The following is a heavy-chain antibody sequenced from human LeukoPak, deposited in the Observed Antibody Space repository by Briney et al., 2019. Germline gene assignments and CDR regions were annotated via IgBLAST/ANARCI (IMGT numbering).Heavy chain of an antibody. CDR3: AREFDYYDSSGYYYDWFDP. CDR2: INHSGST. J-gene: IGHJ5*02. V-gene: IGHV4-34*01. CDR1: GGSFSGYY. D-gene: IGHD3-22*01. Sequence: QPSETLSLTCAVYGGSFSGYYWSWIRQPPGKGLEWIGEINHSGSTNYNPSLKSRVTISVDTSNNQFSLKMSSVTDAETAVYYCAREFDYYDSSGYYYDWFDPWGQGTLVTVSS.